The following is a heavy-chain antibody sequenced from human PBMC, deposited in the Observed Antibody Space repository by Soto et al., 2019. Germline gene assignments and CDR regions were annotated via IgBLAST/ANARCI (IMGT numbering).Heavy chain of an antibody. CDR3: AREEGYCNGGPCYRGAFVF. D-gene: IGHD2-15*01. J-gene: IGHJ3*01. V-gene: IGHV3-21*02. CDR1: GFTFSDYS. CDR2: IGNSNNPT. Sequence: EMQLVESGGGLVKPGGSPRLSCVASGFTFSDYSMLWVRQAPGKGLEWLAFIGNSNNPTFYADSVRGRFTISRDNPKNSVYLQMNSLREEDTAVYFCAREEGYCNGGPCYRGAFVFWGQGTIVTVSS.